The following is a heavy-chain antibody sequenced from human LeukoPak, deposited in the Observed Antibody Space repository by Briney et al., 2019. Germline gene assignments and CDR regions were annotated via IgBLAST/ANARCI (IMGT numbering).Heavy chain of an antibody. CDR2: ISSSSSYI. J-gene: IGHJ3*02. D-gene: IGHD6-19*01. CDR3: ARDLGYTSGWYDAFDI. V-gene: IGHV3-21*01. Sequence: PGGSLRLSCAASGFTFSSYSMNWVRQAPGKGLEWVSSISSSSSYIYYADSVKGRFTISRDNARNSLYVQMNSLRAEDTAMYYCARDLGYTSGWYDAFDIWGQGTMVTVSS. CDR1: GFTFSSYS.